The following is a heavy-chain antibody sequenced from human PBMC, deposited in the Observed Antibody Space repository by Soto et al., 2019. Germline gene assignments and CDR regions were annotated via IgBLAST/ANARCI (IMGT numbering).Heavy chain of an antibody. V-gene: IGHV4-31*03. CDR3: ARGVSDYVWGSYRGKWFDP. J-gene: IGHJ5*02. Sequence: ILSLTCTVSGGSISSGGYYLSWIRQHPGKGLEWIGYIYYSGSTYYNPSLKSRVTISVDTSKNQFSLKLSSVTAADTAVYYCARGVSDYVWGSYRGKWFDPLGQGTLVPVSP. CDR1: GGSISSGGYY. D-gene: IGHD3-16*02. CDR2: IYYSGST.